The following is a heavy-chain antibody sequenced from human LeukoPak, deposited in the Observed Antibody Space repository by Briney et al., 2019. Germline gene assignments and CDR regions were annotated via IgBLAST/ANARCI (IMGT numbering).Heavy chain of an antibody. CDR1: GFTFSNYW. J-gene: IGHJ4*02. CDR2: IKEDGSEQ. V-gene: IGHV3-7*01. Sequence: GGSLRLSCVASGFTFSNYWMTWVRQAPGKGLEWVANIKEDGSEQSYADSVKGRFTMSRDNAKNSLYLQMNSLRGEDTAVYYCARARYSDFWGQGTLVTVSS. CDR3: ARARYSDF.